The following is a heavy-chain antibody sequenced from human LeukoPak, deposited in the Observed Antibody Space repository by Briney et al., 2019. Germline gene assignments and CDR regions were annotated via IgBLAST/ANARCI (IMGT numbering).Heavy chain of an antibody. Sequence: GGSLRLSCAASGFTFSSYAMSWVRQAPGKGLEWVSAISGSGGSTYYADSVKGRFTISRDNSKNTLYLQMNSLRAEDTAVYYCAKVRFGVTARYYFDYWGQGTLVTVSS. CDR2: ISGSGGST. V-gene: IGHV3-23*01. CDR1: GFTFSSYA. D-gene: IGHD3-10*01. CDR3: AKVRFGVTARYYFDY. J-gene: IGHJ4*02.